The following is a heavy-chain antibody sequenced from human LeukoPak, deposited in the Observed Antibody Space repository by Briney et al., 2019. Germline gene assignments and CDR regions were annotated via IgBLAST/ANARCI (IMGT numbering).Heavy chain of an antibody. CDR1: GFTFSSFD. CDR2: IGTASDT. V-gene: IGHV3-13*01. Sequence: GGSLRLSCAASGFTFSSFDMHWVRQPTGQGLEWVSTIGTASDTYYPGSVEGRLTLSRDNAKNSLYLQMNSLTAGDTAAYYCARGPPRGKYYYMDVWGKGTTVTVSS. CDR3: ARGPPRGKYYYMDV. D-gene: IGHD1-1*01. J-gene: IGHJ6*03.